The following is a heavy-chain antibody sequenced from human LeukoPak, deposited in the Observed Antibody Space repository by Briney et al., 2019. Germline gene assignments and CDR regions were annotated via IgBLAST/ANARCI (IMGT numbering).Heavy chain of an antibody. V-gene: IGHV3-7*03. CDR2: IKQDGSEK. D-gene: IGHD6-13*01. J-gene: IGHJ3*02. Sequence: RGSLRLSCAASGFTFSSYWMSWVRQAPGKGLEWVANIKQDGSEKYYVDSVKGRFTISRDNAKNSLYLQMNSLRAEDTAVYYCARERGSIAAAALDAFDIWGQGTMVTVSS. CDR3: ARERGSIAAAALDAFDI. CDR1: GFTFSSYW.